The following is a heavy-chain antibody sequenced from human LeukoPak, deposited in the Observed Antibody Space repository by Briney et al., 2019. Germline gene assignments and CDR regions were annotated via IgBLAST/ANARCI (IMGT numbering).Heavy chain of an antibody. CDR2: INPSGGST. J-gene: IGHJ4*02. CDR3: ARGRVSYQLLFFY. Sequence: ASVKVSCKASGYTFTSYYMHWVRQAPGQGLEWMGIINPSGGSTSYAQKFQGRVTMTRNTSISTAYMELSSLRSEDTAVYYCARGRVSYQLLFFYWGQGTLVTVSS. D-gene: IGHD2-2*01. V-gene: IGHV1-46*01. CDR1: GYTFTSYY.